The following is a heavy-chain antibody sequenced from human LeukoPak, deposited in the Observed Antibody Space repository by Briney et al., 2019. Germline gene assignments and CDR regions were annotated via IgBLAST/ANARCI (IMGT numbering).Heavy chain of an antibody. CDR1: GRSLSRGSYH. Sequence: PSDPLSLPCTVSGRSLSRGSYHWTWIRQPPGKGQGWNVYIYYSGIPYYNPSLKSRVTISVDTSKNQFSLHLGSVTAADTVVYYCAREGDLRELPWYSYLWGRGTLVSASS. CDR2: IYYSGIP. D-gene: IGHD3-16*01. CDR3: AREGDLRELPWYSYL. V-gene: IGHV4-61*01. J-gene: IGHJ2*01.